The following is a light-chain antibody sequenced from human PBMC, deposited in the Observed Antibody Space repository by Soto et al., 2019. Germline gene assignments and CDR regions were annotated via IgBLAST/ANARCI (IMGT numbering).Light chain of an antibody. Sequence: QSALTQPASVSGSPGQSITISCIGTNSDVGNYNFVSWYQQHPGKAPKLMIFEVNKRPSGVSNRFSGSKSGNTASLTISGLQAEDEADYYCCSYAGSSTYVFGGGTQLTVL. CDR1: NSDVGNYNF. CDR2: EVN. V-gene: IGLV2-23*02. CDR3: CSYAGSSTYV. J-gene: IGLJ2*01.